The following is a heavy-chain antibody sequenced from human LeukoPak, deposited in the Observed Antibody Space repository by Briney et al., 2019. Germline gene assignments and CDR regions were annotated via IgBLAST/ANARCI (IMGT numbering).Heavy chain of an antibody. CDR2: IIPIFGTA. D-gene: IGHD1-26*01. V-gene: IGHV1-69*13. Sequence: ASVKVSCKASGGTFSSYAISWVRQAPGQGLEWMGGIIPIFGTANYAQKFQGRVTITADESTSTAYMELSSLRSEDTAVYYCARATVGATTFDYWGQGTLVTVSS. CDR1: GGTFSSYA. CDR3: ARATVGATTFDY. J-gene: IGHJ4*02.